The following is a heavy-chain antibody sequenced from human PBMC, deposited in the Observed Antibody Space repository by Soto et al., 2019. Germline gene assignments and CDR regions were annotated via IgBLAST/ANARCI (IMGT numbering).Heavy chain of an antibody. CDR1: GGSSMISSYY. V-gene: IGHV4-39*01. Sequence: PSETLSLTCDVSGGSSMISSYYCGWIRQPPGKGLEWIGSMYYSGSTYYNPSLKSRVTMSIDTSKNQFSLKVNSVTAADTAMYYCARGWESHDSGNYLAYWGPGNLVTVSS. CDR3: ARGWESHDSGNYLAY. J-gene: IGHJ4*02. CDR2: MYYSGST. D-gene: IGHD3-10*01.